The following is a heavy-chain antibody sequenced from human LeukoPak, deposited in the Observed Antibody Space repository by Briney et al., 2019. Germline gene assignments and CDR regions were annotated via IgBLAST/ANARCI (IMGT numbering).Heavy chain of an antibody. Sequence: SETLSLTCTVSGGSISSYYWSWIRQPAGKGLEWIGRIYTSGSTSYNPSLKSRVTMSVDTSKNQFSLKLSSVTAADTAVYYCAREHYDFWSGYFYSYMDVWGKGTTVTVSS. CDR3: AREHYDFWSGYFYSYMDV. J-gene: IGHJ6*03. CDR1: GGSISSYY. D-gene: IGHD3-3*01. V-gene: IGHV4-4*07. CDR2: IYTSGST.